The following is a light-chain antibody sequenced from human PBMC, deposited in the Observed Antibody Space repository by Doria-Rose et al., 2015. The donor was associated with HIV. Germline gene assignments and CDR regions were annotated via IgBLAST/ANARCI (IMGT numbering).Light chain of an antibody. J-gene: IGKJ4*01. CDR3: RQRNNWPT. CDR2: DAS. Sequence: TQSPTTLSLSPGERATLSCRASQSVSSYLVWYQQKPGQAPRLLIYDASNRATGIPARFSGSGSGTDFTLTISSLEPEDFAVCYCRQRNNWPTFGGGTKVEI. V-gene: IGKV3-11*01. CDR1: QSVSSY.